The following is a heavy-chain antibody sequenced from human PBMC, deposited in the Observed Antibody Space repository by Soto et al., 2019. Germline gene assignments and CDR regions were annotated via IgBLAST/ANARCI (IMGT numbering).Heavy chain of an antibody. CDR2: IKFDGSEK. CDR1: GFIFSDYW. D-gene: IGHD2-2*01. CDR3: VKDGGYCSSSTCYSPRNHYFDS. Sequence: QRLSCAASGFIFSDYWMSWVRQAPGKGPEWVANIKFDGSEKQYVDSVRGRFTISRDNSRNSLFLQMNSLRAGDTAVYYCVKDGGYCSSSTCYSPRNHYFDSWGQVTLVTVSS. V-gene: IGHV3-7*03. J-gene: IGHJ4*02.